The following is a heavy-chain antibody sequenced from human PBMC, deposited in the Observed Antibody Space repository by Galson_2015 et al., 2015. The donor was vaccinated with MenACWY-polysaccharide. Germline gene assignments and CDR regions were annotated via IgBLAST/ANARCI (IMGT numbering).Heavy chain of an antibody. D-gene: IGHD2-15*01. CDR2: INADGSAT. Sequence: SLRLSCAASGFSFNTYWMHWVRHAPGKGLVWVSRINADGSATGYADSVRGRFTIHRDNAKKPLYLEMNRLRAEDTAVYYCTKAGAKYCSGSSCYFNWFDPWGQGTLVTVSS. J-gene: IGHJ5*02. V-gene: IGHV3-74*01. CDR3: TKAGAKYCSGSSCYFNWFDP. CDR1: GFSFNTYW.